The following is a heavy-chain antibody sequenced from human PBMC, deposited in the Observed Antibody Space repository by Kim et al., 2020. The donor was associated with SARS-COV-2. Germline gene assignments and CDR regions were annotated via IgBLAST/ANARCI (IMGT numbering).Heavy chain of an antibody. CDR2: INSDGSST. V-gene: IGHV3-74*01. CDR1: GFTFSSYW. CDR3: ARARVVGDAFDI. D-gene: IGHD1-26*01. Sequence: GGSLRLSCAASGFTFSSYWMHWVRQAPGKGLVWVSRINSDGSSTSYADSVKGRFTISRDNAKNTLYLQMNSLRAEDTAVYYCARARVVGDAFDIWGQGTMVTVSS. J-gene: IGHJ3*02.